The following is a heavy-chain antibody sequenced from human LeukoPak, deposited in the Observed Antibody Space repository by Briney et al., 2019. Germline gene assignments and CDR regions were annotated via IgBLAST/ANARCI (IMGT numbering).Heavy chain of an antibody. J-gene: IGHJ3*02. Sequence: ASVKVSCKASGYTFTSYYMHWVRQAPGQGLEWMGWISAYNGNTNYAQKLQGRVTMTTDTSTSTAYMELRSLRSDDTAVYYCARDDYGDYPRAFDIWGQGTMDTVSS. CDR1: GYTFTSYY. D-gene: IGHD4-17*01. CDR3: ARDDYGDYPRAFDI. V-gene: IGHV1-18*04. CDR2: ISAYNGNT.